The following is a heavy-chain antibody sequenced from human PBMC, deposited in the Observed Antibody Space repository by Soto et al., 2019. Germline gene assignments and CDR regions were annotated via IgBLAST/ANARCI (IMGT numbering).Heavy chain of an antibody. CDR2: IYYSGST. D-gene: IGHD3-3*01. Sequence: SETLSLTCTVSGGSISSYYWSWIRQPPGKGLEWIGYIYYSGSTNYNPSLKSRVTISVDTSKNQFSLKLSSVTADTAVYYCAREGMRNYDFWSGYVYFDYWGQGTLVTVSS. V-gene: IGHV4-59*01. J-gene: IGHJ4*02. CDR1: GGSISSYY. CDR3: AREGMRNYDFWSGYVYFDY.